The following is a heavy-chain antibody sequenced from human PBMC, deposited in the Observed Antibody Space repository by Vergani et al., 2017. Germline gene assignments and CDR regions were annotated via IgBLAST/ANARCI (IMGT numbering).Heavy chain of an antibody. CDR1: GFTVSSNY. D-gene: IGHD2-15*01. CDR2: IYSGGST. CDR3: AKDPLLSY. Sequence: EVQLVETGGGLIQPGGSLRLSCAASGFTVSSNYMSWVRQAPGKGLKWVSVIYSGGSTNYADSVKGRFTISRDNAKNSLYLQMNSLRAEDTAVYYCAKDPLLSYWGQGTLVTVSS. V-gene: IGHV3-53*02. J-gene: IGHJ4*02.